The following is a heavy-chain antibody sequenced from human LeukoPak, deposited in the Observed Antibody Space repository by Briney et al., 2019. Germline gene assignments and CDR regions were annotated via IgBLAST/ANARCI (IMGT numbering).Heavy chain of an antibody. J-gene: IGHJ4*02. Sequence: SETLSLTCTVSGYSISSGYYWGWIRQPPGKGLEWIGSIYHSGSTYYNPPLKSRVTISVDTSKNQFSLKLSSVTAADTAVYYCARRMSSYDILTGYLYWGQGTLVTVSS. CDR3: ARRMSSYDILTGYLY. CDR1: GYSISSGYY. CDR2: IYHSGST. D-gene: IGHD3-9*01. V-gene: IGHV4-38-2*02.